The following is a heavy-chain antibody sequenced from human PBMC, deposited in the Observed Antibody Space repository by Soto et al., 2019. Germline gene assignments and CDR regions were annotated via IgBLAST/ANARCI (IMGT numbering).Heavy chain of an antibody. CDR1: GYTFTSYY. Sequence: ASVKVSCKASGYTFTSYYMHWVRQAPGQGLEWMGIINPSGGSTSYAQKFQGRVTMTRDTSTSTVYMELSSLRSEDTVVYYCARALGDIVVVPAAIVWDRTDWFDPWGQGTLVTVSS. CDR3: ARALGDIVVVPAAIVWDRTDWFDP. CDR2: INPSGGST. J-gene: IGHJ5*02. V-gene: IGHV1-46*03. D-gene: IGHD2-2*01.